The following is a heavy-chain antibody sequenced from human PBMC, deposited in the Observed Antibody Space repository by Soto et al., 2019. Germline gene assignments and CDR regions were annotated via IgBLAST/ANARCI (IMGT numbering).Heavy chain of an antibody. Sequence: AGVKVSCKASGYTFTMYEINWVRQATGQGLEWMGWMNPNSGNTGYAQKFQGRVTMTRNTSISTAYMELSSLRSEDTAVYYWARWYSGNWNYGYTWFDPWGQGTLVTVSS. J-gene: IGHJ5*02. CDR1: GYTFTMYE. CDR2: MNPNSGNT. D-gene: IGHD1-7*01. CDR3: ARWYSGNWNYGYTWFDP. V-gene: IGHV1-8*01.